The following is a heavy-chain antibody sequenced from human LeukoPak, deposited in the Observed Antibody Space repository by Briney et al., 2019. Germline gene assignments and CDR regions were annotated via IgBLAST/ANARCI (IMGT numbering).Heavy chain of an antibody. D-gene: IGHD4-17*01. J-gene: IGHJ4*02. V-gene: IGHV4-59*12. CDR2: IYYSGST. Sequence: SETLSLTCTVSGGSMSSYYWNWIRQPPGKGLEWIGYIYYSGSTNYNPSLKSRVTISVDTSKNQFSLKLSSVTAADTAVYYCARGSPSYGDYIGPLLRAYFDYWGQGTLVTVSS. CDR1: GGSMSSYY. CDR3: ARGSPSYGDYIGPLLRAYFDY.